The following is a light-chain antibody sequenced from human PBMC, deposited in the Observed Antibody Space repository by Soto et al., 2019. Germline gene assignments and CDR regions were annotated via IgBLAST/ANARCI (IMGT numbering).Light chain of an antibody. CDR3: QQANSFPIT. CDR1: QGISSW. CDR2: AAS. J-gene: IGKJ5*01. Sequence: DIQKTDAQSNVFASGGLLIITTXXASQGISSWLAWYQQKPGKAPKLLIYAASSLQSGVPSRFSGSGSGTDFTLTISSLQPEDFATYYCQQANSFPITFGQGTRLEIK. V-gene: IGKV1-12*01.